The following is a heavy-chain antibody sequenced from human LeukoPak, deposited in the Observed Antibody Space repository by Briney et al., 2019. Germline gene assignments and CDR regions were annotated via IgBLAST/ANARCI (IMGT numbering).Heavy chain of an antibody. D-gene: IGHD6-19*01. CDR2: ISGSGGST. CDR1: GFTFSSYA. Sequence: PGGSLRLSCAASGFTFSSYAMSWVRQAPGKGLEWVSAISGSGGSTYYADSVKGRFTISRDNSKNTLYLQMNSLRAEDTAVYYCAKHWDIAVAGTWYFDYWGQGTLVTVSS. CDR3: AKHWDIAVAGTWYFDY. J-gene: IGHJ4*02. V-gene: IGHV3-23*01.